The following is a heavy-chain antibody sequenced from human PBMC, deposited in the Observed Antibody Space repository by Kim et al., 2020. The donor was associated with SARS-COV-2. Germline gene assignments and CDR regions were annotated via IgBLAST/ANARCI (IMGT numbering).Heavy chain of an antibody. V-gene: IGHV4-30-4*01. J-gene: IGHJ4*02. CDR2: IYYSGST. Sequence: SETLSLTCTVSGGSISSGDYYWSWIRQPPGKGLEWIGYIYYSGSTYYNPSLKSRVTISVDTSKNQFSLKLSSVTAADTAVYYCARGREDYDTYYFDYWGQGTLVTVSS. D-gene: IGHD4-17*01. CDR3: ARGREDYDTYYFDY. CDR1: GGSISSGDYY.